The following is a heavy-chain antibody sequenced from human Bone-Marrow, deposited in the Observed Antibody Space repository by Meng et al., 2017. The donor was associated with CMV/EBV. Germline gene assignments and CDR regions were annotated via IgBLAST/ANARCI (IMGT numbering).Heavy chain of an antibody. D-gene: IGHD1-1*01. Sequence: GGSLRLSCAASGFSFNNYAMSWVRQAPGKGLEWVSAISGSGHSTYYTDSVKGRFSISRDNSKFELYLQMDSLRVEDTAIYYCAKGYTRWDYFDFWGQGTRVTVSS. V-gene: IGHV3-23*01. CDR2: ISGSGHST. CDR1: GFSFNNYA. J-gene: IGHJ4*02. CDR3: AKGYTRWDYFDF.